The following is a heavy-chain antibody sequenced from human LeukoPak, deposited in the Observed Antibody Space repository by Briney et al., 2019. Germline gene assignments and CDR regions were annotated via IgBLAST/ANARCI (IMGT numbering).Heavy chain of an antibody. CDR3: TRYSNGWW. V-gene: IGHV3-15*01. Sequence: GGSLRLSCAASGFTFTNAWMSWVRQAPGKGLEWVGRIKSKADGGTTDYAAPVKGRFIISRDDSRNTLYLQMNSLKTEDTAVYYCTRYSNGWWWGQGTLVTVSS. CDR1: GFTFTNAW. CDR2: IKSKADGGTT. J-gene: IGHJ4*02. D-gene: IGHD6-19*01.